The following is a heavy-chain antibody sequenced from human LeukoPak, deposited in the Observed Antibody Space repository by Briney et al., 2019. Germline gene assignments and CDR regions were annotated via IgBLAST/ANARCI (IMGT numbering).Heavy chain of an antibody. Sequence: GGSLRLSCAASGFPFRNFGMHWVRQAPGKGLEWVALISHDGNKNHVADSVRGRFTISRDNSKNSLYLQMDGLRGGDTAVYYCAKVFGAGNYFDFPYYCYALDVWGQGTTVTVSS. V-gene: IGHV3-30*18. J-gene: IGHJ6*02. D-gene: IGHD3-10*01. CDR1: GFPFRNFG. CDR2: ISHDGNKN. CDR3: AKVFGAGNYFDFPYYCYALDV.